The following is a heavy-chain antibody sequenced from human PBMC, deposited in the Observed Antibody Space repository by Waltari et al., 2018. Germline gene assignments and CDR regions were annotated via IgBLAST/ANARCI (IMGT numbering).Heavy chain of an antibody. J-gene: IGHJ3*02. D-gene: IGHD6-13*01. CDR3: ARAPWVVGTYSSSWRPAFDI. V-gene: IGHV1-2*02. CDR1: GYTFTGYY. Sequence: QVQLVQSGAEVKKPGASVKVSCKASGYTFTGYYMHWVRQAPGQGLEWMGWINPNSGGTNYAQKFQGRVTMTRDTSISTAYMELSRLRSDDTAVYYCARAPWVVGTYSSSWRPAFDIWGQGTMVTVSS. CDR2: INPNSGGT.